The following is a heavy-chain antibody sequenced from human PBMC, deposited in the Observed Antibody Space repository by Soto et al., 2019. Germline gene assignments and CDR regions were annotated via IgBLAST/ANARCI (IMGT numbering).Heavy chain of an antibody. CDR1: GFTFSSYA. Sequence: PGGSLRLSCAASGFTFSSYAMSWVRQAPGKGLEWVSAISGSGGSTYYADSVKGRFTISRDNSKNTLYLQMNSLRAEDTAVYYCANVGVEMAKITPFDYWGQGTLVTVSS. J-gene: IGHJ4*02. CDR2: ISGSGGST. CDR3: ANVGVEMAKITPFDY. D-gene: IGHD5-12*01. V-gene: IGHV3-23*01.